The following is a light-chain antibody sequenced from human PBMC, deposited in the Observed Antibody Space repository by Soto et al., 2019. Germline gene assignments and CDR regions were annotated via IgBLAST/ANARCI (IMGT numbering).Light chain of an antibody. CDR1: QSVLYSSNNKNY. V-gene: IGKV4-1*01. J-gene: IGKJ1*01. CDR3: QQYYSTPPT. Sequence: DIVMTQSPDSLAVSLGERATINCKSSQSVLYSSNNKNYLAWYQQKPGQPPKLLIYWASTREAGVPDRFSGRGSGTDFTVTISSLQAEEVAVYSCQQYYSTPPTFGQGTKVQIK. CDR2: WAS.